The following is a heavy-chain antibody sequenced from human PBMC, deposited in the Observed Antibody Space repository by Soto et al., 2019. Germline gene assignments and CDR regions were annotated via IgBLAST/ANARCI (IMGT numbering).Heavy chain of an antibody. CDR3: AKDRESMTWVWKAFEI. D-gene: IGHD3-10*01. CDR2: ISGSGGST. J-gene: IGHJ3*02. Sequence: EVQLLESGGGLVQPGGSLRLSCAASGFTFSSYAMNWVRQAPGKGLEWVSVISGSGGSTYYADSVKGRFTISRDNSKNTLYLQMNSLRAEDTAVYYCAKDRESMTWVWKAFEIWGQGTMVTVSS. CDR1: GFTFSSYA. V-gene: IGHV3-23*01.